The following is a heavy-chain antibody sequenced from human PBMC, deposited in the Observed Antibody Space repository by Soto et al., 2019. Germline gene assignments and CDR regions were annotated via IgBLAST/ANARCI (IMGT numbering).Heavy chain of an antibody. CDR1: GASITSSGYY. Sequence: SETLSLTCTLSGASITSSGYYWSWIRLHPGEGLEWIGYIYYRGTTYYNPSLKSPVTISTDTSKKEFSLTLTSVTAADTAVYYCARATESHYFDYWGRGILVTFS. CDR2: IYYRGTT. V-gene: IGHV4-31*01. CDR3: ARATESHYFDY. J-gene: IGHJ4*02.